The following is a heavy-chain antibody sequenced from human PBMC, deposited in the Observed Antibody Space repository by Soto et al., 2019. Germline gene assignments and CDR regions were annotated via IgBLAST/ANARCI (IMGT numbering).Heavy chain of an antibody. Sequence: ESGGGVVQPGRSLRLSCAASGFTFSSYGMHWVRQAPGKGLEWVAVIWYDGSNKYYADSVKGRFTISRDNSKNTLYLQMNSLRAEDTAVYYCARGRVLRFLEWLLSYWGQGTLVTVSS. J-gene: IGHJ4*02. CDR2: IWYDGSNK. CDR3: ARGRVLRFLEWLLSY. V-gene: IGHV3-33*01. CDR1: GFTFSSYG. D-gene: IGHD3-3*01.